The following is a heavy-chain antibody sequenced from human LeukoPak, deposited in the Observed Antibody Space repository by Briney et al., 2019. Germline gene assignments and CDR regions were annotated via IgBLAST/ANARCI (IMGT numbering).Heavy chain of an antibody. Sequence: ASVKVSCKASGGTFSSYAISWVRQAPGQGLEWMGGIIPIFGTANYAQKFQGRVTITADESTSTAYMELSSLRSEDTAVYYCARPARDYYDSSGSNDAFDIWGQGTMVTVSS. CDR2: IIPIFGTA. J-gene: IGHJ3*02. CDR3: ARPARDYYDSSGSNDAFDI. D-gene: IGHD3-22*01. CDR1: GGTFSSYA. V-gene: IGHV1-69*01.